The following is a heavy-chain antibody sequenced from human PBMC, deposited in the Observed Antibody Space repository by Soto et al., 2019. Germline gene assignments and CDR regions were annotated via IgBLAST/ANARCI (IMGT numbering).Heavy chain of an antibody. CDR2: ISYDGSNK. Sequence: PGGSLRLSCAASGFTFSSYGMHWVRQAPGKGLEWVAVISYDGSNKYYADSVKGRFTISRDNSKNTLYLQMNSLRAEDTAVYYCAKVRVRNYYYGMDVWGQGTTVTVSS. V-gene: IGHV3-30*18. J-gene: IGHJ6*02. CDR1: GFTFSSYG. CDR3: AKVRVRNYYYGMDV. D-gene: IGHD1-1*01.